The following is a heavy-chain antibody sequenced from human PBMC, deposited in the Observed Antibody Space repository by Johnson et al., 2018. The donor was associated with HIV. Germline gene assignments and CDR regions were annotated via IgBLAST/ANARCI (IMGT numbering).Heavy chain of an antibody. CDR2: ISGSGGST. CDR3: AKVGDSPDAFDI. J-gene: IGHJ3*02. Sequence: VQLVESGGGVVQPGRSLRLSCAASAFTFSRYGMHWVRQAPGQGLEWVSAISGSGGSTYYADSVKGRFTISRDNSKNTLYLQMNRLRAEDTAVYYCAKVGDSPDAFDIWGQGTMVTVSS. V-gene: IGHV3-23*04. CDR1: AFTFSRYG. D-gene: IGHD3-16*01.